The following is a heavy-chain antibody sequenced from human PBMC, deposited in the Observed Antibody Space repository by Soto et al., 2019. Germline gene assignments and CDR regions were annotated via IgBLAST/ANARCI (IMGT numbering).Heavy chain of an antibody. V-gene: IGHV3-30*18. CDR2: ISYDGSNK. CDR3: AKDVYGGQSY. J-gene: IGHJ4*02. D-gene: IGHD4-17*01. CDR1: GFTFSSYG. Sequence: GGSLRLSCAASGFTFSSYGMHWVRQAPGKGLEWVAVISYDGSNKYYADSVKGRFTISRDNSKNTLYLQMNSLRAEDTAVYYCAKDVYGGQSYWGQGTLVTVSS.